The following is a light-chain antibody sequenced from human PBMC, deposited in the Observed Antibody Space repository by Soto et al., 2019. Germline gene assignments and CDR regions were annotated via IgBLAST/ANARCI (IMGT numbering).Light chain of an antibody. CDR3: QHYDNWPSWT. CDR1: QSVSSN. CDR2: GAS. V-gene: IGKV3-15*01. J-gene: IGKJ1*01. Sequence: EILMTQSPATLSVSPGERATLSCRARQSVSSNLAWYQQRHGQTPRLLIYGASTRATGIPPRFSGSGSATEFTLTINSLQSDDFALYCCQHYDNWPSWTSGQGTTVDIK.